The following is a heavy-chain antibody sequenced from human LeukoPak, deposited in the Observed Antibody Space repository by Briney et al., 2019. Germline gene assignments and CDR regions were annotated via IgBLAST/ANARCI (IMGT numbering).Heavy chain of an antibody. V-gene: IGHV3-9*01. Sequence: PGRSLRLSCAASGFTFDDYAMHWVRQAPGKGLEWVSGISWNSGSIGYADSVKGRFTISRGNAKNSLYLQMNSLRAEDTALYYCAKGRGAISVKIAFDYWGQGTLVTVSS. CDR1: GFTFDDYA. CDR3: AKGRGAISVKIAFDY. D-gene: IGHD1-26*01. CDR2: ISWNSGSI. J-gene: IGHJ4*02.